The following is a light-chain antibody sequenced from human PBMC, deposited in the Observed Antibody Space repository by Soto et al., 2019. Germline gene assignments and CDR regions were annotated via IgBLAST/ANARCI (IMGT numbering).Light chain of an antibody. V-gene: IGKV3-15*01. Sequence: EIVMTQSPATLSVSPGERATLSCRASQSIDNDLAWYQQKPGQAPRLLIYGASTRATGIPVRFSGSGSGTSFTLTTNSLQSEDLAAYYCQQYHRWPPLTFGGGTKVEIK. CDR1: QSIDND. J-gene: IGKJ4*01. CDR3: QQYHRWPPLT. CDR2: GAS.